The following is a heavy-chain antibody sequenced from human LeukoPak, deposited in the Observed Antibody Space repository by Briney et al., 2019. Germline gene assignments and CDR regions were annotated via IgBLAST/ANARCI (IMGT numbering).Heavy chain of an antibody. D-gene: IGHD6-13*01. CDR2: INPNSGGT. CDR3: ASRYSSCWPHIYYYYYGMDV. CDR1: GYTFTGYY. V-gene: IGHV1-2*06. Sequence: ASVKVSCKASGYTFTGYYMHWVRQAPGQGLEWMGRINPNSGGTNYAQKFQGRVTMTRDTSISTAYMELSRLRSDDTAVYYCASRYSSCWPHIYYYYYGMDVWGQGTTVTVSS. J-gene: IGHJ6*02.